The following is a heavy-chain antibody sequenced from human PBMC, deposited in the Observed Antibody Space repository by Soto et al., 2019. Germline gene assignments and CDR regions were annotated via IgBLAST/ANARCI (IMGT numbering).Heavy chain of an antibody. CDR2: MYHSGTF. CDR1: GGSIGGVGYS. V-gene: IGHV4-30-2*06. Sequence: NPSETLSLTCAVSGGSIGGVGYSWSWIRQSPGGGLEWIGYMYHSGTFLKSPSLKTRLTMSLDMSKNQFSLTRNSMTAADTAVYYWSRAQFYSGSGNYTNLMFDAWGQGIQVTVSS. D-gene: IGHD3-10*01. CDR3: SRAQFYSGSGNYTNLMFDA. J-gene: IGHJ5*02.